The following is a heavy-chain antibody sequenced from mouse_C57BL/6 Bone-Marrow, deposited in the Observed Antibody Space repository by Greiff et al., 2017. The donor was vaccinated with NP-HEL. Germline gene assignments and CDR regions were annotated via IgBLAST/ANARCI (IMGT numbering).Heavy chain of an antibody. CDR2: ISYSGST. D-gene: IGHD1-1*01. J-gene: IGHJ1*03. Sequence: EVKLQESGPGLAKPSQTLSLTCSVTGYSITSDYWNWIRKFPGNKLEYMGYISYSGSTYYNPSLKSRISITRDTSKNQYYLQLNSVTTEDTATYYCAKVPATTVVATHWYFDVWGTGTTVTVSS. CDR3: AKVPATTVVATHWYFDV. CDR1: GYSITSDY. V-gene: IGHV3-8*01.